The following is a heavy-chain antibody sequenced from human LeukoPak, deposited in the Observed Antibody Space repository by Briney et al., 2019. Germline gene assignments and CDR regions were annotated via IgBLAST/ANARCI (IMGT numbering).Heavy chain of an antibody. D-gene: IGHD5-18*01. CDR1: GFTFSSYW. CDR2: INSDGSST. J-gene: IGHJ3*02. Sequence: GGSLRLSCAASGFTFSSYWMHWVRQAPGKGLVWVSRINSDGSSTSYADSVKGRFTISRDNAKNTLYLQMNSLRAEDMALYYCAKAIYSYGSGDAFDIWGQGTMVTVSS. V-gene: IGHV3-74*01. CDR3: AKAIYSYGSGDAFDI.